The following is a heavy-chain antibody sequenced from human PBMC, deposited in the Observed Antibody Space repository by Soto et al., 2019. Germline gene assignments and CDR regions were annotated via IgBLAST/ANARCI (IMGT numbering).Heavy chain of an antibody. Sequence: SLRLSCAPSGFTFGAYAMNWVRQAPGKXLEWVGFIRSKAYSATTEYAASVRGRFTISRDDSKSIVYLQMNSLKTEDTAVYYCTRVGSDYNVPYYFDHWGQGTQVTVSS. D-gene: IGHD4-17*01. CDR2: IRSKAYSATT. J-gene: IGHJ4*02. CDR1: GFTFGAYA. CDR3: TRVGSDYNVPYYFDH. V-gene: IGHV3-49*04.